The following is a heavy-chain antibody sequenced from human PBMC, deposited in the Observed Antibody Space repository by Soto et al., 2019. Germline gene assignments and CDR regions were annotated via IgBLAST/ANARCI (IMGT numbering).Heavy chain of an antibody. V-gene: IGHV3-23*05. Sequence: EVQLLESGGGLVQPGGSLRLSCAASGFTFSSYAMSWVRQAPGKGLEWVSAIYSGGSTYYADSVKGRFTISRDNSKNTLYLQMNSLRAEDTAVYYCASKTDCSGGSCTRGGAFDIWGQGTMVTVSS. D-gene: IGHD2-15*01. CDR3: ASKTDCSGGSCTRGGAFDI. CDR1: GFTFSSYA. CDR2: IYSGGST. J-gene: IGHJ3*02.